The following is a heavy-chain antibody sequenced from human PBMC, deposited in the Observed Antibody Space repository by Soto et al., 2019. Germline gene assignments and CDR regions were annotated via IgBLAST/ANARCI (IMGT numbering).Heavy chain of an antibody. Sequence: GGSLRLSCAASGLTFSNAWMSWVRQAPGKGLEWVGRIKSKTDGGTTDYAAPVKGRFTISRDDSKNTLYLQMNSLKTEDTAVYYCTTGYRGYHYYGMDVGGQGTTVNVSS. J-gene: IGHJ6*02. CDR3: TTGYRGYHYYGMDV. CDR2: IKSKTDGGTT. CDR1: GLTFSNAW. V-gene: IGHV3-15*01. D-gene: IGHD4-4*01.